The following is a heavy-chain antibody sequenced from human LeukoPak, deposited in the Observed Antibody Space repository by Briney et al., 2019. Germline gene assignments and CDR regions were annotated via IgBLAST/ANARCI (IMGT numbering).Heavy chain of an antibody. CDR3: ANHDYRDYRVAFDI. J-gene: IGHJ3*02. CDR1: GFTFSSYA. V-gene: IGHV3-23*01. CDR2: ISGSGGST. D-gene: IGHD4-17*01. Sequence: PGGSLRLSCAASGFTFSSYAMSWVGQAPGEGLEWVAAISGSGGSTYYADSVKGRFTISRDNSKNTLYLQMNSLRAEDTAVYYCANHDYRDYRVAFDIWGQGTMVTVSS.